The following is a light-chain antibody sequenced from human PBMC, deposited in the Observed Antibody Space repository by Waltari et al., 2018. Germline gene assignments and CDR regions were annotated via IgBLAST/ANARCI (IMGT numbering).Light chain of an antibody. CDR3: QAWDGSTCV. CDR2: QDT. Sequence: SYDLTQPPSVSVSPGQTASITCSGAKWGDKYTFWYQQKPGQSPVLVIFQDTKRPSGIPERFSGSNSGNTATLTISGTQPMDEADYYCQAWDGSTCVFGTGTKVTVL. V-gene: IGLV3-1*01. CDR1: KWGDKY. J-gene: IGLJ1*01.